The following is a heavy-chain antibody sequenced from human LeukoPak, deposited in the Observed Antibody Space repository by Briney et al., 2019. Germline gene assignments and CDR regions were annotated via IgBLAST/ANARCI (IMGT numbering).Heavy chain of an antibody. CDR2: MNPNSGNT. CDR1: GYTFTSYD. V-gene: IGHV1-8*01. CDR3: ARGYYTGNWFDP. J-gene: IGHJ5*02. Sequence: ASVKVSCKASGYTFTSYDINWVRQATGQGLEWMGWMNPNSGNTGYAQKFQGRVTMTRNTSISTAYMELSSLRSEDTAVHYCARGYYTGNWFDPWGQGTLVTVSS. D-gene: IGHD1-26*01.